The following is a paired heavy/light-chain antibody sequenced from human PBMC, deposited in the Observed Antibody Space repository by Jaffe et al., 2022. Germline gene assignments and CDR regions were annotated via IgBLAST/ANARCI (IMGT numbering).Heavy chain of an antibody. D-gene: IGHD2-8*02. J-gene: IGHJ4*02. CDR3: ARKKWDFGYSWKHAGRSGDYCTGGVCYFDY. Sequence: QVQLQQWGAGLLKPSETLSLTCAVYGGSFSGYYWSWIRQPPGKGLEWIGEINHSGSTNYNPSLKSRVTISVDTSKNQFSLKLSSVTAADTAVYYCARKKWDFGYSWKHAGRSGDYCTGGVCYFDYWGQGTLVTVSS. V-gene: IGHV4-34*01. CDR2: INHSGST. CDR1: GGSFSGYY.
Light chain of an antibody. V-gene: IGLV3-19*01. Sequence: SSELTQDPAVSVALGQTVRITCQGDSLRSYYASWYQQKPGQAPVLVIYGKNNRPSGIPDRFSGSSSGNTASLTITGAQAEDEADYYCNSRDSSGTWVFGGGTKLTVL. J-gene: IGLJ3*02. CDR3: NSRDSSGTWV. CDR1: SLRSYY. CDR2: GKN.